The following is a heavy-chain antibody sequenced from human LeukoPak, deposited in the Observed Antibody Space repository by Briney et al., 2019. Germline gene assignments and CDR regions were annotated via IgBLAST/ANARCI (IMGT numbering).Heavy chain of an antibody. CDR1: GGSISSGDYY. V-gene: IGHV4-30-4*01. Sequence: SQTLSLTCTVSGGSISSGDYYWSWIRQPPGKGLEWIGYIYYSGSTYYNPSLKSRVTISVDTSKNQFSLKLSSVTAADTAVYYCARERGGYSYGSRPFDYWAREPWSPSPQ. CDR3: ARERGGYSYGSRPFDY. D-gene: IGHD5-18*01. CDR2: IYYSGST. J-gene: IGHJ4*02.